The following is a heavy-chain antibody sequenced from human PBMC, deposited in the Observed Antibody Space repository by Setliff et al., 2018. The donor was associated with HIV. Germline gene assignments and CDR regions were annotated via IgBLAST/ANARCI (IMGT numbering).Heavy chain of an antibody. D-gene: IGHD2-2*01. Sequence: ASVKVSCKASGYNLSTYALYWVRQAPGQRLEWMGWINSDNGNTKFSQKFQGRLTITADTTASTAYMVLSSLTSEDTAVYYCARGGAREYQLLYNYFDPWGQGTLVTVSS. J-gene: IGHJ5*02. CDR3: ARGGAREYQLLYNYFDP. V-gene: IGHV1-3*01. CDR2: INSDNGNT. CDR1: GYNLSTYA.